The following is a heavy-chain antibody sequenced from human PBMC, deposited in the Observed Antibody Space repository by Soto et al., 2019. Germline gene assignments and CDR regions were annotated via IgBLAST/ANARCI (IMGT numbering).Heavy chain of an antibody. Sequence: DSLTISRGASGYSFPGFWIGLVRQMPGKGLEWMGIIFPADSETRYSPSFQGQVTISADKSISTAYLEWSSLKASDTAIYYCARRGAGYNYDYWGQGTLVTVSS. CDR2: IFPADSET. CDR3: ARRGAGYNYDY. V-gene: IGHV5-51*01. D-gene: IGHD5-12*01. CDR1: GYSFPGFW. J-gene: IGHJ4*02.